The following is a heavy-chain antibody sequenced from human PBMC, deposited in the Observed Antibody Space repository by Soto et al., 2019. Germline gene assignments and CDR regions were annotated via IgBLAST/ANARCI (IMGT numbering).Heavy chain of an antibody. CDR3: ARAYSDAFDI. J-gene: IGHJ3*02. CDR1: GFTFSDYY. CDR2: ISSSGTGI. V-gene: IGHV3-11*01. Sequence: WGSLRLSGAASGFTFSDYYMTWIRQAPGKGLEWVSYISSSGTGIYYADAVKGRFTISRDNAKNSLYLQMSSLRAEDTAVYYCARAYSDAFDIWGQGTMVTVSS. D-gene: IGHD2-15*01.